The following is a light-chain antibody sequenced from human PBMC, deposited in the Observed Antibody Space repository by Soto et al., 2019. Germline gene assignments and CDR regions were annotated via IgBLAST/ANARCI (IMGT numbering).Light chain of an antibody. CDR3: QQYTNWRT. CDR2: DAS. V-gene: IGKV3-15*01. J-gene: IGKJ1*01. Sequence: EIVMTQSPATLSVSPGERATLSCRASQSLSSNLAWYQQRPGQAPRLLIYDASTRATGIPARFSGSGSGTELTLTISRLQSEDLAVYYCQQYTNWRTFGQGTKVEFK. CDR1: QSLSSN.